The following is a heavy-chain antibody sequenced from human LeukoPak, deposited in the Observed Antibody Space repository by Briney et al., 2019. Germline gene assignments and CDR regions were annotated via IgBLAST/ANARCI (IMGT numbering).Heavy chain of an antibody. Sequence: TGGSLRLSCAASGFTFSTYGMHWVRQAPGKGLEWVAVISYDGSNKHYADSVKGRFTISRDNSKNTLYLQMNSLRAEDTAVYYCAKSQRGSYFDYWGQGTLVTVSS. CDR1: GFTFSTYG. J-gene: IGHJ4*02. D-gene: IGHD1-26*01. CDR2: ISYDGSNK. V-gene: IGHV3-30*18. CDR3: AKSQRGSYFDY.